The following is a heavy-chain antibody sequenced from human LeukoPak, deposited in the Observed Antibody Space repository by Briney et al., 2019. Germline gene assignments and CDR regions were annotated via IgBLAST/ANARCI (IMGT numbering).Heavy chain of an antibody. CDR1: GGSVSSGSYY. Sequence: SETPSLTCTVSGGSVSSGSYYWSWIRQPPGKGLEWIGYIYNSGSTNYNPSLKSRVTISVDTSKNQFPLKLSSVTAADTAVYYCARDVLGFYGMDVWGQGTTVTVSS. J-gene: IGHJ6*02. D-gene: IGHD5/OR15-5a*01. CDR3: ARDVLGFYGMDV. V-gene: IGHV4-61*01. CDR2: IYNSGST.